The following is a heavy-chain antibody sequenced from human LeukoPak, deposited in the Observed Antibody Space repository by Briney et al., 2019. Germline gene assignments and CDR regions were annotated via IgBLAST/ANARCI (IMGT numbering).Heavy chain of an antibody. CDR1: GYILTNNW. D-gene: IGHD5-18*01. CDR2: IYPGNSDT. Sequence: GESLKISCKISGYILTNNWIGWVRQVPGKGLEWMGLIYPGNSDTKYSPSFQGQVTFSVDKSISTAYLQWSSLKASDTAMYYCARRGSSYGISGANWFDPWGQGTLVTVSS. CDR3: ARRGSSYGISGANWFDP. J-gene: IGHJ5*02. V-gene: IGHV5-51*01.